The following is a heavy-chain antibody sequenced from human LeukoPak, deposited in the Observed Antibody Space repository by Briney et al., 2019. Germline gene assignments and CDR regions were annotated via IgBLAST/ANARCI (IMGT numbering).Heavy chain of an antibody. CDR3: ASPPTGVAAVDY. J-gene: IGHJ4*02. V-gene: IGHV3-30-3*01. D-gene: IGHD6-13*01. Sequence: PGGSQRLSCAASGFTFSSYAMHWVRQAPGKGLEWVAVISYDGSNKYYADSVKGRFTISRDNSKNTLYLQMNSLRAEDTAVYYCASPPTGVAAVDYWGQGTLVTVSS. CDR1: GFTFSSYA. CDR2: ISYDGSNK.